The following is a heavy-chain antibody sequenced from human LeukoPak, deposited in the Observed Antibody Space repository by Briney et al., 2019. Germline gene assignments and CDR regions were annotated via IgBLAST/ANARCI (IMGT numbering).Heavy chain of an antibody. J-gene: IGHJ4*02. CDR3: TTGDGTKFDS. D-gene: IGHD2-21*02. CDR2: ISGNSGIL. CDR1: GFTFGDYA. Sequence: PGGSLRLSCAASGFTFGDYAMHWVRQAPGKGLEWASSISGNSGILGYADSVKGRFTISRDNAKNSLYLQMNSLRLEDTALYYCTTGDGTKFDSWGQGTLVTVSS. V-gene: IGHV3-9*01.